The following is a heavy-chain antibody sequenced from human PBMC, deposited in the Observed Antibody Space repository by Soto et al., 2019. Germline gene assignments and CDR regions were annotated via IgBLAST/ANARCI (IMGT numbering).Heavy chain of an antibody. CDR3: AREHKKEKNLDY. Sequence: SETLSLTCTVSGGSISSGGYYWSWIRQHPGKGLEWIGYIYYSGSTYYNPSLKSRVTISVDTSKNQFSLKLSSVTAADTAVYYCAREHKKEKNLDYWGQGTLVTVSS. J-gene: IGHJ4*02. CDR2: IYYSGST. V-gene: IGHV4-31*03. CDR1: GGSISSGGYY.